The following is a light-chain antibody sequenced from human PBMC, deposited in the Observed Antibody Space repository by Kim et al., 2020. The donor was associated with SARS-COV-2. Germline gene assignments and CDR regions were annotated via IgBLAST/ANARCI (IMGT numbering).Light chain of an antibody. CDR1: TSDIGGHNY. CDR3: TSYTHVNSLDVV. Sequence: QSALTQPASVSGSPGQSITISCTGVTSDIGGHNYVSWYQHDPGKAPKLILYDVTNRPSGIPTRFSGSMSGNTASLTISGLQPEDESVSYCTSYTHVNSLDVVFGGRTKLTVL. CDR2: DVT. J-gene: IGLJ2*01. V-gene: IGLV2-14*03.